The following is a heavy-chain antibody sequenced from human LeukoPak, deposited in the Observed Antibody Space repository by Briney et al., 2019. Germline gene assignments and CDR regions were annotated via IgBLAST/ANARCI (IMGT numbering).Heavy chain of an antibody. CDR3: ARQFRKTMVRGVMGYEYYGMDV. Sequence: SETLSLTWAVYGGSFSGYYWSWIRQPPGKGLEWVGEINHSGSTNYNPSFKSRVTISEDKSKNQFSLKLSSVSAAETVVYYSARQFRKTMVRGVMGYEYYGMDVWNEGTTVTVSS. D-gene: IGHD3-10*01. CDR2: INHSGST. J-gene: IGHJ6*04. V-gene: IGHV4-34*01. CDR1: GGSFSGYY.